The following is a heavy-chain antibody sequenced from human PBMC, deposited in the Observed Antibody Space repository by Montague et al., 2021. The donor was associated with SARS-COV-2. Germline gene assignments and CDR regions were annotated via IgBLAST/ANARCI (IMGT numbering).Heavy chain of an antibody. CDR3: TRGFRGGPFDC. V-gene: IGHV3-20*04. CDR2: ITWNGITT. D-gene: IGHD3-10*01. Sequence: SLRLSCAASGFTFDVYGMSWVRQTPGKGLEWVSGITWNGITTGYADSVKGRFTISRDNAKKSLYLEMNTLRAEDTALYYCTRGFRGGPFDCWGQGTLVTVSS. CDR1: GFTFDVYG. J-gene: IGHJ4*02.